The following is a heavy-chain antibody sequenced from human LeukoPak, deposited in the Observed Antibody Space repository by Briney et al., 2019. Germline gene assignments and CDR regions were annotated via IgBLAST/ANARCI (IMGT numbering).Heavy chain of an antibody. CDR2: IDSDGGSI. Sequence: GGSLRLSCAASGFTFSRYWMHWVRPAPGKGRGWVSRIDSDGGSIRYADTVKGRFTISRDNAKNTLSLQMNSLTPEDTAVYYCARVGFGSGSPFDNWGQATLVTVSS. CDR3: ARVGFGSGSPFDN. J-gene: IGHJ4*02. CDR1: GFTFSRYW. D-gene: IGHD3-22*01. V-gene: IGHV3-74*01.